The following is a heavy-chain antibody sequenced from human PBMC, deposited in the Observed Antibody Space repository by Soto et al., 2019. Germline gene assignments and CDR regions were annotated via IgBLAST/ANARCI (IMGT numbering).Heavy chain of an antibody. CDR3: ARPSAAGKYYSGRDV. CDR2: IYPGDSDT. Sequence: PGESLKISCKGSGYSFTSYWIGWVRQMPGKGLEWMGIIYPGDSDTRYSPSFQGQVTISADKSISTAYLQWSSLKASDTAMYYCARPSAAGKYYSGRDVGGKGPRFTVPS. CDR1: GYSFTSYW. V-gene: IGHV5-51*01. J-gene: IGHJ6*04. D-gene: IGHD6-13*01.